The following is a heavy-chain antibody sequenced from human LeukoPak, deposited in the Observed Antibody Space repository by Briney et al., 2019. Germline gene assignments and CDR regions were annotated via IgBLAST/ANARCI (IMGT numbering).Heavy chain of an antibody. J-gene: IGHJ5*02. CDR2: INPNSGGT. D-gene: IGHD3-16*01. V-gene: IGHV1-2*02. CDR3: ARDLKRSRARWENLGLDP. Sequence: ASVKVSCKASGYTFTGYYMHWVRRAPGQGLEWMGWINPNSGGTNYAQKFQGRVTMTRDTSISTAYMELRSLRSDDTAVYYCARDLKRSRARWENLGLDPWGQGTLVTVSS. CDR1: GYTFTGYY.